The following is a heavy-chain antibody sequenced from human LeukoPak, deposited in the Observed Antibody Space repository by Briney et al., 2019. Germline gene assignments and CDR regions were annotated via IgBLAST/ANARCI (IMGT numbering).Heavy chain of an antibody. Sequence: ASVKVSCKAPGYTFSTYGISWVRQAPGQGLEWMGWISAYNGNTYYAQKLQGRVTMTTDTSTNTAYMELRGLRSDDTAVYYCARDLSTRYSDTSGYSPSDYWGQGSLVTVSP. V-gene: IGHV1-18*01. CDR3: ARDLSTRYSDTSGYSPSDY. D-gene: IGHD3-22*01. J-gene: IGHJ4*02. CDR2: ISAYNGNT. CDR1: GYTFSTYG.